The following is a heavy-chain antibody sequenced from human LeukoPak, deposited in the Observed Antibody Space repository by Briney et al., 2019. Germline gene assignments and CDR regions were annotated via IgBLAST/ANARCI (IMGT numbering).Heavy chain of an antibody. CDR2: IYYRGRT. CDR1: GGSISSYY. J-gene: IGHJ3*02. CDR3: ARGFIAAADDAFDI. Sequence: PSETLSLICTVSGGSISSYYWTWIRQPPGKGLEWIGYIYYRGRTNYNPSLKSRATISVDTSKNQFSLKLTSVTAADTAFYYCARGFIAAADDAFDIWGQGTMVTVSS. V-gene: IGHV4-59*01. D-gene: IGHD6-13*01.